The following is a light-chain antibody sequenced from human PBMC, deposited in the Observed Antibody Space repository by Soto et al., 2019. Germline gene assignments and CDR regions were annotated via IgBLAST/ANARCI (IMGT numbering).Light chain of an antibody. CDR1: QSVRRY. Sequence: EIVLTQSPATLSLSPGERATLSCRASQSVRRYLAWYQQKSGQAPRLLIYGASNRATGIPDRFSGSGSGTDFTLTISSLQSEDFAVYYCQQYNNWPPYTFGQGTKVDI. CDR2: GAS. CDR3: QQYNNWPPYT. V-gene: IGKV3D-15*01. J-gene: IGKJ2*01.